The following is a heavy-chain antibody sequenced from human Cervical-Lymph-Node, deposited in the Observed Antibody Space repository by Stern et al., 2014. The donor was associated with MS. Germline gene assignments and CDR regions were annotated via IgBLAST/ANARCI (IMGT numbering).Heavy chain of an antibody. D-gene: IGHD3-22*01. CDR3: ARRLTGYHYELDY. V-gene: IGHV4-39*01. Sequence: QLQLQESGPGLVKPSETLSLTCSVSGGSISSSSSYWGWIRQPPGKGLEWIGSVYYSGITYYNPSLKSRVTISLDTSRNQFSLKLSSVTAADTAVYYCARRLTGYHYELDYWGQGTLVTVSS. CDR1: GGSISSSSSY. CDR2: VYYSGIT. J-gene: IGHJ4*02.